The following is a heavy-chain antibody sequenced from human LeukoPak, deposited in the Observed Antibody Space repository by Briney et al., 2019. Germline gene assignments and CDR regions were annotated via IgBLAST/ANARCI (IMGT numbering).Heavy chain of an antibody. CDR1: GFTFSNYN. CDR3: ARDPYYDFWSGQRGDNAFDI. V-gene: IGHV3-48*04. D-gene: IGHD3-3*01. Sequence: PGGSLRLSCAASGFTFSNYNTNRVRQAPGKGLEWVSYISSSGSTISYADSVKGRFTISRDNAKNSLYLQMNSLRAEDTAVYYCARDPYYDFWSGQRGDNAFDIWGQGTMVTVSS. J-gene: IGHJ3*02. CDR2: ISSSGSTI.